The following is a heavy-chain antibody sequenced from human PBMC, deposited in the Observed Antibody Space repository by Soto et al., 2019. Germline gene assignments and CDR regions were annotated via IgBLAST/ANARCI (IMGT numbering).Heavy chain of an antibody. CDR1: GGSISSYY. Sequence: LSLTCTVSGGSISSYYWSWIRQPPGKGLEWIGYIYYSGSTNYNPSLKSRVTISVDTSKNQFSLKLSSVTAADTAVYYCARVERDGYNYFYYFDYWGQGTLVTVSS. D-gene: IGHD5-12*01. CDR2: IYYSGST. J-gene: IGHJ4*02. V-gene: IGHV4-59*13. CDR3: ARVERDGYNYFYYFDY.